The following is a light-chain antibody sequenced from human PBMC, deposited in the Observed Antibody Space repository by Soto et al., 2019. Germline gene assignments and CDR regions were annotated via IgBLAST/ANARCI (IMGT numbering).Light chain of an antibody. CDR3: SSYTTSNTRQIV. CDR1: SSDVGGYNY. Sequence: QSVLTQPASLSGSPGQSITISCTGTSSDVGGYNYVSWYQHHPGKAPKLIIYDVTSRSSGVSIRFSGSKSDNTASLTISGLQPEDEADYHCSSYTTSNTRQIVFGTGTKVTVL. CDR2: DVT. V-gene: IGLV2-14*03. J-gene: IGLJ1*01.